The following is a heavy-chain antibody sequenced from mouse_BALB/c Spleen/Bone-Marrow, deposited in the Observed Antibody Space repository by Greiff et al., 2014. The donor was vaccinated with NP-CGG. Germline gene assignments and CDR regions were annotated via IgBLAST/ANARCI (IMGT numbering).Heavy chain of an antibody. Sequence: VMLVESRPGLVAPSQSLSITCTVSGFSLTDYGVSWIRQPPGKGLEWLGVIWGGGITYYNSTLKSRLSISKDNSKSQVFLKMNSLQTDDTAMYYCAKHDTTVVLDYWGQGTTLTVSS. D-gene: IGHD1-1*01. CDR2: IWGGGIT. J-gene: IGHJ2*01. CDR3: AKHDTTVVLDY. V-gene: IGHV2-6-5*01. CDR1: GFSLTDYG.